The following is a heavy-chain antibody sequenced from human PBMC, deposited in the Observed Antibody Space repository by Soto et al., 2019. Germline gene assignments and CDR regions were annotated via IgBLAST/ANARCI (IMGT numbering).Heavy chain of an antibody. Sequence: QVQLQESGPGLVKPSETLSLICTVSGGSINSAAHHWSWIRQHPGKGLEWIGDIEYSGSAYYEPSLESRATISIDTSKNHFSLNLTSVTAADTAVYYCARSVRYLKTPFDSWGQGTLVTVSS. D-gene: IGHD3-9*01. CDR1: GGSINSAAHH. CDR2: IEYSGSA. V-gene: IGHV4-31*03. J-gene: IGHJ4*02. CDR3: ARSVRYLKTPFDS.